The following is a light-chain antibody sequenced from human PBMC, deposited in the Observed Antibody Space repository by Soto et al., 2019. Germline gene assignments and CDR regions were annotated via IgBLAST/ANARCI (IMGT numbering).Light chain of an antibody. Sequence: QMSNSPSTHCTSKEDRVTIPCRASQSISSWLAWYQQKPGKAPKLLIYDASSLESGVPSRFSGSGSGTEFTLTISSLQPDDFAPYYCQQYTSYSWTFGQGTKVDIK. CDR1: QSISSW. J-gene: IGKJ1*01. CDR2: DAS. CDR3: QQYTSYSWT. V-gene: IGKV1-5*01.